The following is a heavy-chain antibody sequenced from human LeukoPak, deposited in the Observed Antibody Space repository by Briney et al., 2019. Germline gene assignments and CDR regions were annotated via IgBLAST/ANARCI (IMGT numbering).Heavy chain of an antibody. CDR2: ISGYNGNT. D-gene: IGHD3-22*01. Sequence: ASVKVSCKASGYTFSNYGISWVRQAPGQGLEWMGWISGYNGNTKDVQKFQGRVTMTTDTSTSTAYMELRSLRSDDTAVYYCARPADPDSSGYYSLYFDLWGRGTLVTVSS. V-gene: IGHV1-18*01. J-gene: IGHJ2*01. CDR3: ARPADPDSSGYYSLYFDL. CDR1: GYTFSNYG.